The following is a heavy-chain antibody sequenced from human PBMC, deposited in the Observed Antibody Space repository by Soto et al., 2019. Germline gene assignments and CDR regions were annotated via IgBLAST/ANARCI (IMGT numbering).Heavy chain of an antibody. CDR3: VGGQYYFDY. V-gene: IGHV3-30*03. D-gene: IGHD3-10*01. CDR2: ISYDGSDK. Sequence: QVQLVESGGAVVQPGRSMRPSCAASGFPFTSYGMHWVREGPDKGLEWVAIISYDGSDKYYPDSVKGRFTISRDNSKNTLYLQMNSLRPEDTALYYCVGGQYYFDYRGQGTLVIVSS. J-gene: IGHJ4*02. CDR1: GFPFTSYG.